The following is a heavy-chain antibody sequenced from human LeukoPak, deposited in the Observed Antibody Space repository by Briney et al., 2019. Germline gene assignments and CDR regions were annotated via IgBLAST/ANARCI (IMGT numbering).Heavy chain of an antibody. J-gene: IGHJ5*02. CDR1: GYTFTSYG. V-gene: IGHV1-18*01. D-gene: IGHD2-2*01. CDR2: ISAYNGNT. CDR3: ARGGLGYCSSTSCYPFDP. Sequence: ASVKVPCKASGYTFTSYGISWVRQAPGQELEWMGWISAYNGNTNYAQKLQGRVTMTTDTSTSTAYMELRSLRSDDTAVYYCARGGLGYCSSTSCYPFDPWGQGTLVTVSS.